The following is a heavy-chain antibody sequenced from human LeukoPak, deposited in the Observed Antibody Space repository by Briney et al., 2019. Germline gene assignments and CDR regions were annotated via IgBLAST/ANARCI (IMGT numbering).Heavy chain of an antibody. CDR2: IYPGDSDT. D-gene: IGHD3-22*01. J-gene: IGHJ3*02. CDR3: ARYLDSSGYYDAFDI. V-gene: IGHV5-51*01. CDR1: GYSFTSYW. Sequence: GESLKISCKGSGYSFTSYWIGWVRQMPGKGREWMGIIYPGDSDTRYSPSFQGQVTISADKSISTAYLQWSSLKASDTAMYYCARYLDSSGYYDAFDIWGQGTMVTVSS.